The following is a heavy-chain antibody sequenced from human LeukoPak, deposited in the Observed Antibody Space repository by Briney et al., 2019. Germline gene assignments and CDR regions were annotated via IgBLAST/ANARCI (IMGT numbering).Heavy chain of an antibody. V-gene: IGHV4-34*01. CDR2: INHSGST. Sequence: SETLSLTCAVYGGSFSGFYRSWIRQPPGKGLEWIGEINHSGSTNYNPSLKSRVTISVDTSKNQFSLKLSSVTAADTAVYYCAVRGRLYSYGPLDAFDIWGQGTMVTVSS. CDR1: GGSFSGFY. D-gene: IGHD5-18*01. CDR3: AVRGRLYSYGPLDAFDI. J-gene: IGHJ3*02.